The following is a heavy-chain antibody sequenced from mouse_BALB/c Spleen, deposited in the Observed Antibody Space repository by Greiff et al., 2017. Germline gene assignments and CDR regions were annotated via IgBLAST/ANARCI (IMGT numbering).Heavy chain of an antibody. CDR3: ARDRGDDGYLFAY. J-gene: IGHJ3*01. Sequence: EVQLVESGGGLVKPGGSLKLSCAASGFTFSDYYMYWVRQTPEKRLEWVATISDGGSYTYYPDSVKGRFTISRDNAKNNLYLQMSSLKSEDTAMYYCARDRGDDGYLFAYWGQGTLVTVSA. CDR2: ISDGGSYT. D-gene: IGHD2-3*01. V-gene: IGHV5-4*02. CDR1: GFTFSDYY.